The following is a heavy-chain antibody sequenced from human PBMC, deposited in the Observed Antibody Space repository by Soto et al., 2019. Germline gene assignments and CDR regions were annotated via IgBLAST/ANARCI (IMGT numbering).Heavy chain of an antibody. CDR3: ARGVEMATIGYYYGMDV. J-gene: IGHJ6*02. D-gene: IGHD5-12*01. V-gene: IGHV4-61*01. CDR2: IYYSGST. Sequence: SLTCTVSGGSVSSGSYYWSWIRQPPGKGLEWIGYIYYSGSTNYNPSLKSRVTISVDTSKNQFSLKLSSVTAADTAVYYCARGVEMATIGYYYGMDVWGQGTTVTVSS. CDR1: GGSVSSGSYY.